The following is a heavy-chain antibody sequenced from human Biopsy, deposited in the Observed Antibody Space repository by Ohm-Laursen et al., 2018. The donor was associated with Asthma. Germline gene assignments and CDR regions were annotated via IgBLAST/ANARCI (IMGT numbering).Heavy chain of an antibody. CDR1: GFTFSSSG. J-gene: IGHJ6*02. CDR2: ISFDGSNK. V-gene: IGHV3-30*03. CDR3: ARVDGVVEAATRLGGMDV. Sequence: SLRLSCAASGFTFSSSGMHWVRQTPAKGLEWVAVISFDGSNKYYADSVKGRFTISRDNSKSTLYLQMTSLSAEDSAVYYCARVDGVVEAATRLGGMDVWGQGTTVTVSS. D-gene: IGHD2-15*01.